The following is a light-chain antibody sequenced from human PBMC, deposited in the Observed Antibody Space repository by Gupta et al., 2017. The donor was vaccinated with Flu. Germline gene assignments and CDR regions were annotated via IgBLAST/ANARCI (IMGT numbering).Light chain of an antibody. Sequence: VIWMTQSPSLLSASTGDRVTSSCRMSQGISSYLAWYQQKPGKAPELLIYAASTVQSGVPSRFSGSGAGTDFTLTSRCLQYEDCETYYWQEYYSFSTFGQGTXLEIK. CDR2: AAS. CDR1: QGISSY. CDR3: QEYYSFST. V-gene: IGKV1D-8*01. J-gene: IGKJ5*01.